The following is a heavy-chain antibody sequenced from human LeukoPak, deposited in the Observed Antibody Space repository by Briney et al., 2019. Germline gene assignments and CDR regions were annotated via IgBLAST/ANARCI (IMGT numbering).Heavy chain of an antibody. V-gene: IGHV4-39*07. J-gene: IGHJ4*02. CDR1: GGSVSSSSYY. Sequence: SETLSLTCTVSGGSVSSSSYYWGWIRQPPGKGLEWIGTIYYSGNTYYNPSLKSRVTISVDTSKNQFSLKLSSVTAADTAVYYCARVVPPTDYGSGSYFWDPYYFDYWGQGTLVTVSS. CDR2: IYYSGNT. CDR3: ARVVPPTDYGSGSYFWDPYYFDY. D-gene: IGHD3-10*01.